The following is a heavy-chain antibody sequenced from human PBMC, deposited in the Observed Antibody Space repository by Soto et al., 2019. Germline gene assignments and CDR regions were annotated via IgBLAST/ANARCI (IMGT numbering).Heavy chain of an antibody. Sequence: GGSLRLSCAASGFTVSNYWMNWVRQAPGKGLVWVSHIKNDGTTSHADSVEGRFTVSRDDAKNSFYLQMNSLRADDTAVYYCAKDRGEEGLKFLEWFGGMDVWGHGTTVTVSS. CDR1: GFTVSNYW. CDR3: AKDRGEEGLKFLEWFGGMDV. CDR2: IKNDGTT. J-gene: IGHJ6*02. V-gene: IGHV3-74*01. D-gene: IGHD3-3*01.